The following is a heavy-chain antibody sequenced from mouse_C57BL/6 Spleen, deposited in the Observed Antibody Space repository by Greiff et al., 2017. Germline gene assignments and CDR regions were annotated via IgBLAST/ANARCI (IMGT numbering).Heavy chain of an antibody. Sequence: EVKVEESGGGLVQPGGSMKLSCVASGFTFSNYWMNWVRQSPEKGLEWVAQIRLKSDNYATHYAESVKGRFTISRDDTKSSVDLQMNNLRAEDTGIYYCTRITTVVARYYYAMDYWGQGTSVTVSS. CDR3: TRITTVVARYYYAMDY. CDR2: IRLKSDNYAT. V-gene: IGHV6-3*01. CDR1: GFTFSNYW. J-gene: IGHJ4*01. D-gene: IGHD1-1*01.